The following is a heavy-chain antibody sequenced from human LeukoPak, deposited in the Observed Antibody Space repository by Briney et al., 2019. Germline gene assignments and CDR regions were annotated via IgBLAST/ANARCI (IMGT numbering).Heavy chain of an antibody. CDR2: IIPIFGTA. V-gene: IGHV1-69*05. J-gene: IGHJ4*02. Sequence: ASVKVSCKASGGTFSGYAISWVRQAPGQGLEWMGRIIPIFGTANYAQKFQGRVTITTDESTSTAYMELSSLRSEDTAVYYCAREFGLWGGDSSGYSVWGQGTLVTVSS. CDR3: AREFGLWGGDSSGYSV. D-gene: IGHD3-22*01. CDR1: GGTFSGYA.